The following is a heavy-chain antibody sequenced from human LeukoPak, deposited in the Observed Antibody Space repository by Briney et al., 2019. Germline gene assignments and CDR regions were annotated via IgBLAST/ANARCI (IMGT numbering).Heavy chain of an antibody. J-gene: IGHJ4*02. CDR1: GGSISSGGSY. V-gene: IGHV4-31*03. CDR2: IYYSGST. CDR3: ATTVGSYFDY. D-gene: IGHD3-16*01. Sequence: SETLSLTCTVSGGSISSGGSYWSWIRQHPGKGLEWIGYIYYSGSTYYNPSLKSRVTMSVDTSENQFSLKLRSVTAAHTTVYYCATTVGSYFDYWSQGTLVTVSS.